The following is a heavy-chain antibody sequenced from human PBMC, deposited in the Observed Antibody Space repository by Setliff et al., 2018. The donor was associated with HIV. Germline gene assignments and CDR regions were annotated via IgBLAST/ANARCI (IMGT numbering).Heavy chain of an antibody. CDR1: GDSISTSPYS. Sequence: KPSETLSLTCTVSGDSISTSPYSWGWIRQPPGKGLEWIGSIHYSGYTYYSPSLRTRVTISVDTSKNQFSLKLSSVTAADTAVYYCARDWGQRLVIPHWGQGTLVTVS. J-gene: IGHJ4*02. CDR3: ARDWGQRLVIPH. V-gene: IGHV4-39*07. D-gene: IGHD2-21*01. CDR2: IHYSGYT.